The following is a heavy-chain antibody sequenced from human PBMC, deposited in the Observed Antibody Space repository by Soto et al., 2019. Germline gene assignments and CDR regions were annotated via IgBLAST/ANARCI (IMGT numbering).Heavy chain of an antibody. V-gene: IGHV4-4*02. J-gene: IGHJ4*02. CDR3: ARTSESSWIADY. CDR1: GGSISSSNW. D-gene: IGHD6-13*01. Sequence: PSETLSLTCAVSGGSISSSNWWRWVRQPPGKGLEWIGEIYHSGSTNYNPSLKSRVTISVDKSKNKFSLKLSSVTAADTAVYYCARTSESSWIADYWGQGTLVTVSS. CDR2: IYHSGST.